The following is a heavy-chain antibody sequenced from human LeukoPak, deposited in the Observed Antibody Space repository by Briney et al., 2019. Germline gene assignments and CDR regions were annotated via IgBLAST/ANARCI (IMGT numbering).Heavy chain of an antibody. J-gene: IGHJ4*02. CDR1: GFNFYIYA. Sequence: PGGSLRLSCAASGFNFYIYAMIWVRQAPGKGLEWVSSISGSGDNTYYADSVKGRYTISRDNSKNTLYLQMNTLRAEDTAVYYCVKDWSDEAKCGADCLEYWGQGTLVTVSS. D-gene: IGHD2-21*02. CDR3: VKDWSDEAKCGADCLEY. V-gene: IGHV3-23*01. CDR2: ISGSGDNT.